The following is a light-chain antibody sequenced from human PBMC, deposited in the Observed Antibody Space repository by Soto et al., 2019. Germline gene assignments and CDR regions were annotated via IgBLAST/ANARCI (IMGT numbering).Light chain of an antibody. CDR2: WAS. Sequence: DIVMTQSPDSLAVSLGEGATINCKSSQSVLYSSNNKNYFAWYQQKPGQPPKLLIYWASTRESGVPDRSSGSGSCTDFTLTISSLQAEDVAVYYCQQYYSTPWTFGQVTKVEIK. CDR1: QSVLYSSNNKNY. V-gene: IGKV4-1*01. CDR3: QQYYSTPWT. J-gene: IGKJ1*01.